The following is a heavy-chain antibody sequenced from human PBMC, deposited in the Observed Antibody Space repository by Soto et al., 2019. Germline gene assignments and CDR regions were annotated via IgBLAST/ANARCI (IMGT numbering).Heavy chain of an antibody. CDR2: ISAYNGNT. D-gene: IGHD2-15*01. J-gene: IGHJ3*02. CDR3: ARDRIVVVVAAPDAFDI. CDR1: GYTFTTYG. Sequence: QVQLVQSGAEVKKPGASVKVSCKASGYTFTTYGITWVRQAPGQGLEWMGWISAYNGNTNYAQKRQGRVTMTTDTSTSTAYMELRSLRSDDTAVYYCARDRIVVVVAAPDAFDIWGQGTMVTVSS. V-gene: IGHV1-18*01.